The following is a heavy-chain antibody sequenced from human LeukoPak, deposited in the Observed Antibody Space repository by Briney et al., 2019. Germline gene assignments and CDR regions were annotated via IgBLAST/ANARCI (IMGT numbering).Heavy chain of an antibody. Sequence: SETLPLTCTVSGGSISSYYWSWIRQPPGKGLEWIGHIYHSGSANYSPSLKSRVTMSADTSKNQFSLKLTSVTAADTAVYYCARGGGGYAFDYWGQGTLVTVSS. D-gene: IGHD5-12*01. CDR1: GGSISSYY. J-gene: IGHJ4*02. V-gene: IGHV4-59*01. CDR3: ARGGGGYAFDY. CDR2: IYHSGSA.